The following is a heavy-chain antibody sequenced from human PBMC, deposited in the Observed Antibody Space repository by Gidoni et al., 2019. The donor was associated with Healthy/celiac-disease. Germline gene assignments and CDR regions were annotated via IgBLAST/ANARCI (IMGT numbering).Heavy chain of an antibody. Sequence: EVQLLESGGGLVQPGGSLRLSCAASGFTFSSYAMSWVRQAPGKGLEWVSAMSGSGGSTYYADSVKGRFTISRDNSKNTLYLQMNSLRAEDTAVYYCAKDLVGAKVGFNWFDPWGQGTLVTVSS. J-gene: IGHJ5*02. CDR2: MSGSGGST. D-gene: IGHD1-26*01. V-gene: IGHV3-23*01. CDR3: AKDLVGAKVGFNWFDP. CDR1: GFTFSSYA.